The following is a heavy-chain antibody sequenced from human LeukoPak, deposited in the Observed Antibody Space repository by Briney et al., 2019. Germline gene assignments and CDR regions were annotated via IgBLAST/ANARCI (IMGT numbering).Heavy chain of an antibody. Sequence: PGGSLRLSCAASGFTFNSYWMHWVRQVPGKGLVWVSVIYSGGSTYYADSVKGRFTISRDNSKNTLYLQMNSLRAEDTAVYYCARADCGGDCYSGWYFDLWGRGTLVTVSS. CDR3: ARADCGGDCYSGWYFDL. D-gene: IGHD2-21*02. J-gene: IGHJ2*01. CDR1: GFTFNSYW. CDR2: IYSGGST. V-gene: IGHV3-53*01.